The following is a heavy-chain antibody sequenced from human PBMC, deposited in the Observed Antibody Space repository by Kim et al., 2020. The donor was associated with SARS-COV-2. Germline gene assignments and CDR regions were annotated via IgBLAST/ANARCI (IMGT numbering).Heavy chain of an antibody. CDR1: GFSFNDYG. J-gene: IGHJ6*02. D-gene: IGHD3-22*01. V-gene: IGHV3-30*18. CDR3: AKEKAVVVSYYGMYV. Sequence: GGSLRLSCAASGFSFNDYGMHWVRQAPGKGLEWVAVISYDGSNTYYADSVKGRFTISRDNSKNTLFLEMNSLRAEDTAVYYCAKEKAVVVSYYGMYVWGQRTTVTVSS. CDR2: ISYDGSNT.